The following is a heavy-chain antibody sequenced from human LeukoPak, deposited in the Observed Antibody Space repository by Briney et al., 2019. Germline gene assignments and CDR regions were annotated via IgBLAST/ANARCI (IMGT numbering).Heavy chain of an antibody. CDR3: AKDRSDNSTWYVGSH. J-gene: IGHJ4*02. D-gene: IGHD2/OR15-2a*01. CDR1: GFTYSTYA. CDR2: ISGSAHST. Sequence: GGFLTLSCAASGFTYSTYAMSWVRQAPGKGLEWVSSISGSAHSTFYADSVKGRFTISRDNSWNTLFLQMNSLRAEDTAVYYCAKDRSDNSTWYVGSHWGQGTLVTVSS. V-gene: IGHV3-23*01.